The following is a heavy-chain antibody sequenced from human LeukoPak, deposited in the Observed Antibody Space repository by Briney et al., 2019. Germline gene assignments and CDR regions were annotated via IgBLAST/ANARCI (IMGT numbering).Heavy chain of an antibody. CDR3: ARPRYSGYDYDY. CDR1: GYTFTGYY. J-gene: IGHJ4*02. Sequence: ASVKVSCKASGYTFTGYYMHWVRQAPGQGLEWMGWINPNSGGTSYAQKFQGRVTMTRDTSISTAYMELSRLRSDDTAVYYCARPRYSGYDYDYWGQGTLVTVSS. D-gene: IGHD5-12*01. V-gene: IGHV1-2*02. CDR2: INPNSGGT.